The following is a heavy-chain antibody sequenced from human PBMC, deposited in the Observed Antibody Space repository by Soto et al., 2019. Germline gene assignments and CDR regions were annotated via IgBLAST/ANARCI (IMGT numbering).Heavy chain of an antibody. CDR3: AKDLSSQLGYYYFDY. CDR1: GFTFSNYA. D-gene: IGHD3-22*01. J-gene: IGHJ4*02. V-gene: IGHV3-23*01. Sequence: GGSLRLSCAASGFTFSNYAMSWVRQAPGKGLEWVSGISGSGSRTYYADSVKGRFTISRDNSKNTLYLQMNSLRAEDTAVYYCAKDLSSQLGYYYFDYWGQGTLVTVSS. CDR2: ISGSGSRT.